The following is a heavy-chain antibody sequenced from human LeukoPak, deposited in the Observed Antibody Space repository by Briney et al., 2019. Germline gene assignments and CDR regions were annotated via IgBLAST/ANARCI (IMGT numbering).Heavy chain of an antibody. CDR1: GYTFTGYY. D-gene: IGHD6-19*01. V-gene: IGHV1-2*02. Sequence: ASVKVSCRASGYTFTGYYMHWVRQAPGQGLGWMGWINPNSGGTSYAQKFQGRVTMTRDTSISTAYMELSRLRSDDTAVYYCATGVAGTYYYYYGMDVWGQGTTVTVSS. J-gene: IGHJ6*02. CDR3: ATGVAGTYYYYYGMDV. CDR2: INPNSGGT.